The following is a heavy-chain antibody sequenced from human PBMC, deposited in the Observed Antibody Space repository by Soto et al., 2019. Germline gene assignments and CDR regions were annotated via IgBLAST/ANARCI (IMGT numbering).Heavy chain of an antibody. J-gene: IGHJ4*02. CDR3: ARHQTDDYVWGSYLDY. CDR1: GGSISSYY. D-gene: IGHD3-16*01. Sequence: QVQLQESGPGLVKPSETLSLTCTVSGGSISSYYWSWIRQPPGKGLEWIGYIYSSGSTKYNPSLNRRVTTSVDTSKNQFSLKLSSVTAADTAVYYCARHQTDDYVWGSYLDYWGQGTLVTVSS. V-gene: IGHV4-59*08. CDR2: IYSSGST.